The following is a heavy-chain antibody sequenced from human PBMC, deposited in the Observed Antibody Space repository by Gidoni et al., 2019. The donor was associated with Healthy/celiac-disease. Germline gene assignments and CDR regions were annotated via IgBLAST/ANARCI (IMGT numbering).Heavy chain of an antibody. Sequence: EVQLVESGGGLVQPGGSLRLSCAASGFPFISYEMNWVRQAPGKGLEWVSYISSSGSTIYYADSVKGRFTISRDNAKNSLYLQMNSLRAEDTAVYYCARTHYDILTGYYTLFDYWGQGTLVTVSS. CDR1: GFPFISYE. CDR2: ISSSGSTI. J-gene: IGHJ4*02. CDR3: ARTHYDILTGYYTLFDY. D-gene: IGHD3-9*01. V-gene: IGHV3-48*03.